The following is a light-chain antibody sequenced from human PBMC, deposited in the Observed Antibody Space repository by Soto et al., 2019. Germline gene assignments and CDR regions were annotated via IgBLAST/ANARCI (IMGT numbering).Light chain of an antibody. CDR1: QCVSTW. CDR2: DAS. J-gene: IGKJ4*01. Sequence: DIQMTQSPSTLSASVGDTVTITCRASQCVSTWLAWYQQKPGKAPKFLIYDASTMQSGVPSRFSGSGSATEFTLTISSLQPDDSATYYCQQYSSYPITFGGGTKVEIK. CDR3: QQYSSYPIT. V-gene: IGKV1-5*01.